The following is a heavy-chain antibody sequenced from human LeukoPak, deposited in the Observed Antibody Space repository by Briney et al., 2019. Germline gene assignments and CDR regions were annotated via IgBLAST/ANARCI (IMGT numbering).Heavy chain of an antibody. J-gene: IGHJ5*02. D-gene: IGHD3-3*01. Sequence: ASVRVSCKTSGYTFTDYFVHWVRQAPGQGLEWMGWISAYNGNTNYAQKLQGRVTMTTDTSTSTAYMELRSLRSDDTAVYYCARLSGYDNWFDPWGQGTLVTVSS. CDR2: ISAYNGNT. CDR3: ARLSGYDNWFDP. V-gene: IGHV1-18*04. CDR1: GYTFTDYF.